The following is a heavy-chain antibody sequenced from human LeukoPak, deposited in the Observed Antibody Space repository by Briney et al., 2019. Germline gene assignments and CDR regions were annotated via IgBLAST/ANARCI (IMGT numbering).Heavy chain of an antibody. J-gene: IGHJ4*02. CDR2: IWYDGSNK. D-gene: IGHD3-10*01. CDR1: GFTFSSYG. Sequence: GGSLRLSCAASGFTFSSYGMHWVRQAPGKGLEWVAVIWYDGSNKYYADSVKGRFTISRDNSKNTLYLQMNSLKTEDTAVYYCTRAGPPYYFDYWGQGTLVTVSS. V-gene: IGHV3-33*01. CDR3: TRAGPPYYFDY.